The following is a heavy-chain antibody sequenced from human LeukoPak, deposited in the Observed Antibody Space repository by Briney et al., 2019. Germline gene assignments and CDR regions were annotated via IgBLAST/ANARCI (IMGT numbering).Heavy chain of an antibody. V-gene: IGHV4-39*07. CDR2: IYYSGST. D-gene: IGHD2-15*01. CDR1: GGSISSSSYY. Sequence: PSETLSLTCTVSGGSISSSSYYWGWIRQPPGKGLEWIGSIYYSGSTYYNPSLKSRVTISVDTSKNQFSLKLSSVTAADTAVYYCAREGYIVVVVAAGHWFDPWGQGTLVTVSS. CDR3: AREGYIVVVVAAGHWFDP. J-gene: IGHJ5*02.